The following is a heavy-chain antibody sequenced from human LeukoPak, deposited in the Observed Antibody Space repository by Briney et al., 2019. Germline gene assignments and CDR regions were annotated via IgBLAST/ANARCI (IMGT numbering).Heavy chain of an antibody. CDR3: ARDSSPHYYYGMDV. CDR1: GYTFTSYG. CDR2: ISAYNGNT. Sequence: GASVKVSCKASGYTFTSYGISWVRQAPGQGLEWMGWISAYNGNTNYAQKLQGRVTMTTDTSTSTAYMELRSLRSDDTAVYYCARDSSPHYYYGMDVWAKGPRSPSP. V-gene: IGHV1-18*01. J-gene: IGHJ6*02.